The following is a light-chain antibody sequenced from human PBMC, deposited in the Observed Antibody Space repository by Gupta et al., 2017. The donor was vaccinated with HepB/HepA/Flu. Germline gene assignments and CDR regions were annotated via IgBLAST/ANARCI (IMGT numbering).Light chain of an antibody. CDR3: LQYNNWPRT. J-gene: IGKJ1*01. CDR1: QSVSSN. CDR2: GAS. Sequence: EIVMTQSPATLPVSPGERATLSCRASQSVSSNLAWYQQKPGQAPRLLIYGASTRATGIPARFSGSGSGTEFTLTISSLQSEDFAVYYCLQYNNWPRTFGQGTKVEIK. V-gene: IGKV3-15*01.